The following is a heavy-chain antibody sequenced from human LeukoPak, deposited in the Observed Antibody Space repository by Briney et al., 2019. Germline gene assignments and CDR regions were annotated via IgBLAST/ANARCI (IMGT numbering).Heavy chain of an antibody. Sequence: GGSLRLSCAASGFTFSSYGMHWVRQAPGKGLEWVAVISYDGSNKYYADSVKGRFTISRDNSKNTLYLQMNSLRAEDTAVYYCAKDFFPKTSVYYFDSWGQGTLVTVSS. CDR1: GFTFSSYG. V-gene: IGHV3-30*18. J-gene: IGHJ4*02. D-gene: IGHD3-16*01. CDR3: AKDFFPKTSVYYFDS. CDR2: ISYDGSNK.